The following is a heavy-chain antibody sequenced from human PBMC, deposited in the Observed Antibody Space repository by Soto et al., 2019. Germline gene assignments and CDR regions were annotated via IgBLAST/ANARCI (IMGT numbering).Heavy chain of an antibody. CDR1: GGTFSTYA. CDR3: ARSQGGSSSLDIYYYYYYGMDV. Sequence: QVQLVQSGAEVKKPGSSVKVSCKAPGGTFSTYAISWVRQAPGQGLEWMGGVIPIFGTPKYAQKFQGRVTITAEESTSTGDMELRSLRSEDTAVYYRARSQGGSSSLDIYYYYYYGMDVWGQGTTVTVSS. V-gene: IGHV1-69*01. J-gene: IGHJ6*02. D-gene: IGHD2-15*01. CDR2: VIPIFGTP.